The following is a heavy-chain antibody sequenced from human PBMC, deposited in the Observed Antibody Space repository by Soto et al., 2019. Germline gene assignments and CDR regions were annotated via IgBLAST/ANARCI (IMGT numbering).Heavy chain of an antibody. J-gene: IGHJ4*02. CDR3: ARDLGQQLVDY. D-gene: IGHD6-13*01. Sequence: ASVKVSCKASGYSFTSYGISWVRQAPGQGLEWMGWISAYNGDKKYAQKLQGRVTMTTDTSTSTAYMELRSLRSDDTAVYYCARDLGQQLVDYWGQGTLVTVSS. CDR1: GYSFTSYG. V-gene: IGHV1-18*01. CDR2: ISAYNGDK.